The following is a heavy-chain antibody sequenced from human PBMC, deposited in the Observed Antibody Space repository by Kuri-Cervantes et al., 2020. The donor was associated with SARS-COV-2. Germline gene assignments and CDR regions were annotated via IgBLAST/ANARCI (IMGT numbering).Heavy chain of an antibody. Sequence: LSLTCAASVFTFSSYWMSWVRQAPGKGLEWVANIKQDGSEKYYVDSVKGRFTISRDNAKNSLYLQMNSLRAEDTAVYYCARASFGYDFWSGYYRGSVDPLDYWGQGTLVTVSS. CDR1: VFTFSSYW. V-gene: IGHV3-7*01. CDR3: ARASFGYDFWSGYYRGSVDPLDY. D-gene: IGHD3-3*01. CDR2: IKQDGSEK. J-gene: IGHJ4*02.